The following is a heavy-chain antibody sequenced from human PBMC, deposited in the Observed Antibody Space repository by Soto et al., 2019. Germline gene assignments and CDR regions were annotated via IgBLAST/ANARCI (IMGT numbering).Heavy chain of an antibody. J-gene: IGHJ6*02. V-gene: IGHV1-69*12. CDR2: IIPIFGTA. CDR1: GGTFSSYA. D-gene: IGHD2-15*01. Sequence: QVQLVQSGAEVKKPGSSVKVSCKASGGTFSSYAISWVRQAPGQGLEWMGGIIPIFGTANYAQKFQGRVTITADESTSTAYMELSSLRSEDTAVYYCARGDAIVVVVAAGYGMDVWGQGTTVTVSS. CDR3: ARGDAIVVVVAAGYGMDV.